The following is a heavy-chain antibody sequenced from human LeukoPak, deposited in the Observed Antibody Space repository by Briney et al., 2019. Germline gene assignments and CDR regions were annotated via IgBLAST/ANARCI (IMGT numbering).Heavy chain of an antibody. Sequence: PPGGSLRLSCAASGFTFSSYGMHWVRQAPGKGLEWVAVISYVGSNKYYADSVKGRFTISRDNSKNTLYLQMNSLSTEDTAVYYCAKDPGEMVARYYFDYWGQGTLVTVSS. D-gene: IGHD5-24*01. CDR3: AKDPGEMVARYYFDY. CDR1: GFTFSSYG. V-gene: IGHV3-30*18. CDR2: ISYVGSNK. J-gene: IGHJ4*02.